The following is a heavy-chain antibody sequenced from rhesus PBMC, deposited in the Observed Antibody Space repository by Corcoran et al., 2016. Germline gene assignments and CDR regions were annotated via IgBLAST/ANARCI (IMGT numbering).Heavy chain of an antibody. Sequence: VQLQESGPGLVKPSEPLSITCAVSGASINTSRWNWIRQSPGKGPQWVGEINGNSANTNYNPSLESRVTISTDASKNQFSLKLTSVTAADTAVYYCAREGGGFDFWGQGVPVTVSS. V-gene: IGHV4-80*01. CDR3: AREGGGFDF. D-gene: IGHD1-44*02. CDR2: INGNSANT. J-gene: IGHJ4*01. CDR1: GASINTSR.